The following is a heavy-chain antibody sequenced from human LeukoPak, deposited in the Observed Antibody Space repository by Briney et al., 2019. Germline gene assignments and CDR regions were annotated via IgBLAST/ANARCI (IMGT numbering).Heavy chain of an antibody. J-gene: IGHJ4*02. CDR3: ARDPVRITIFGVVTRHFDY. V-gene: IGHV1-18*01. D-gene: IGHD3-3*01. CDR1: GHTFTSYG. Sequence: GASVKVSCKASGHTFTSYGISWVRQAPGQGLEWMGWISAYNGNTNYAQKLQGRVTMTTDTSMSTAYMELRSLRSDDTAVYYCARDPVRITIFGVVTRHFDYWGQGTLVTVSS. CDR2: ISAYNGNT.